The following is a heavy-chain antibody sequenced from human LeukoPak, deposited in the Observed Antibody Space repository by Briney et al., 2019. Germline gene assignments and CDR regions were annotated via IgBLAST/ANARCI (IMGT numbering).Heavy chain of an antibody. CDR1: GFTFDDYG. J-gene: IGHJ4*02. CDR3: ARKWFGELLDY. D-gene: IGHD3-10*01. CDR2: INWNGGST. V-gene: IGHV3-20*04. Sequence: GGSLRLACAASGFTFDDYGMSWVRQAPGKGLGWVSGINWNGGSTGYADSVKGRFTISRDNAKNSLYLQRNSLRAEDTALYYCARKWFGELLDYWGQGTLVTVSS.